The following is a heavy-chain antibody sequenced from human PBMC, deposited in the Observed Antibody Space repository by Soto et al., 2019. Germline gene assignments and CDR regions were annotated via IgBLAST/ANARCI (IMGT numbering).Heavy chain of an antibody. CDR3: AGGWFGEFGYCFDY. J-gene: IGHJ4*02. D-gene: IGHD3-10*01. V-gene: IGHV1-18*01. CDR2: SSAYNGNT. Sequence: QVQLVQSGAEVKKPGASVKVSCKASGYTFTSYGISWVRQAPGQGLEWMGWSSAYNGNTNYAQKVQGRVTMTIDKPKSSAYMELRSLRSDDTAVYYCAGGWFGEFGYCFDYWGQGTLVTVSS. CDR1: GYTFTSYG.